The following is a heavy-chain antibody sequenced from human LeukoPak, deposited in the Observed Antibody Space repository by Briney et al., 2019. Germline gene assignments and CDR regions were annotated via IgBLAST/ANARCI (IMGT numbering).Heavy chain of an antibody. CDR1: GGSISSSNW. CDR3: AKIGNYYYYYYMDV. CDR2: IYHSGST. D-gene: IGHD2/OR15-2a*01. J-gene: IGHJ6*03. Sequence: PSETLSLTCAVSGGSISSSNWWSWVRQPPGKGLEWIGEIYHSGSTNYNPSLKSRVTISVDKSKNQFSLKLSSVTAADTAVYYCAKIGNYYYYYYMDVWGKGTTVSVSS. V-gene: IGHV4-4*02.